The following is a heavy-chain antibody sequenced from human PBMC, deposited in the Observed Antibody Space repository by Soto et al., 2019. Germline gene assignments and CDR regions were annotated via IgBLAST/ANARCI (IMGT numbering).Heavy chain of an antibody. V-gene: IGHV3-33*01. CDR1: GFTFCSYG. J-gene: IGHJ3*02. CDR3: ARELGSSWSEDAFDI. Sequence: PGGSLRLSCAASGFTFCSYGMHWVRQAPGKGLEWVAVIWYDGSNKYYADSVKGRFTISRDNSKNTLYLQMNSLRAEDTAVYYCARELGSSWSEDAFDIWGQGTMVTVSS. D-gene: IGHD6-13*01. CDR2: IWYDGSNK.